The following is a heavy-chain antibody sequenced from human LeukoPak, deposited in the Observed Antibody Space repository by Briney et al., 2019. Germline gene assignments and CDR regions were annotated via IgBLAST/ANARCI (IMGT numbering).Heavy chain of an antibody. J-gene: IGHJ4*02. CDR3: ARARSITMIVAGY. D-gene: IGHD3-22*01. CDR1: GYTFNSYD. V-gene: IGHV7-4-1*02. CDR2: INTNTGNP. Sequence: ASVKASCKASGYTFNSYDINWVRQAPGQGLEWMGWINTNTGNPTYAQGFTGRFVFSLDTSVSTAYLQISSLKAEDTAVYYCARARSITMIVAGYWGQGTLVTVSS.